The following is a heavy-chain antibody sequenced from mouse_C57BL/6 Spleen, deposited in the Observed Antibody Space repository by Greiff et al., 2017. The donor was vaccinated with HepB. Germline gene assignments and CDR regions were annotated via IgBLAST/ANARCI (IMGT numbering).Heavy chain of an antibody. V-gene: IGHV1-82*01. CDR2: IYPGDGDT. CDR3: ARYAYYSNYLYYFDY. D-gene: IGHD2-5*01. J-gene: IGHJ2*01. CDR1: GYAFSSSW. Sequence: VKLQESGPELVKPGASVKISCKASGYAFSSSWMNWVKQRPGKGLEWIGRIYPGDGDTNYNGKFKGKATLTADKSSSTAYMQLSSLTSEDSAVYFCARYAYYSNYLYYFDYWGQGTTLTVSS.